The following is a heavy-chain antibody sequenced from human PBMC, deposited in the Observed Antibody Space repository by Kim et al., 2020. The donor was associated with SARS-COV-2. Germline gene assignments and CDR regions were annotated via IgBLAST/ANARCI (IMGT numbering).Heavy chain of an antibody. CDR3: ARRHPIWNYPVFDP. Sequence: SPSFQGQVTTSADKAISTAYLQWSSLKASDTAMYYCARRHPIWNYPVFDPWGQGTLVTVSS. V-gene: IGHV5-51*01. J-gene: IGHJ5*02. D-gene: IGHD1-7*01.